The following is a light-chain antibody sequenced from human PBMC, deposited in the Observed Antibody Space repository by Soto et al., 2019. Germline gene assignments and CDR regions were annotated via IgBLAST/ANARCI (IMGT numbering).Light chain of an antibody. CDR2: GAS. CDR1: QGVSSS. Sequence: EIVMTQSPATLSVSPGERATISCRASQGVSSSLAWYQQKPGQAPRLLIYGASTRATGIPARFSGSGSGTEFTLTISSLQSEDFAVYYCQQYNNWPPYTFGQGTKLEIK. J-gene: IGKJ2*01. CDR3: QQYNNWPPYT. V-gene: IGKV3-15*01.